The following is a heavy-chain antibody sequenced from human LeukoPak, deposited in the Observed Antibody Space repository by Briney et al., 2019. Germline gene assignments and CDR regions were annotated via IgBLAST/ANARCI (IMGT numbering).Heavy chain of an antibody. D-gene: IGHD7-27*01. J-gene: IGHJ4*02. CDR1: GGSFSGYY. CDR2: ISGSGGST. Sequence: PSETLSLTCAVYGGSFSGYYWSWVRQAPGKGLEWVSAISGSGGSTYYADSVKGRFTISRDNSKNTLYLQMNSLRAEDTAVYYCAKVRNWGVRNDFDYWGQGTLVTVSS. CDR3: AKVRNWGVRNDFDY. V-gene: IGHV3-23*01.